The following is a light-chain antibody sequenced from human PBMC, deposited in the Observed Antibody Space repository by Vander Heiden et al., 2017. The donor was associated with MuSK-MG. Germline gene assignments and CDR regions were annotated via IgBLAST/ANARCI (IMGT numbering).Light chain of an antibody. Sequence: AIQLPHSPSSLSASVGDRVTITWRASQDISSALAWYQQKPGKAPKVLIYAASTLGSGVPLRFGGSGSGTDFTLTISILHPEDFATYYCQQVINFPYTFGQGTKLEIK. V-gene: IGKV1D-13*01. CDR1: QDISSA. CDR3: QQVINFPYT. J-gene: IGKJ2*01. CDR2: AAS.